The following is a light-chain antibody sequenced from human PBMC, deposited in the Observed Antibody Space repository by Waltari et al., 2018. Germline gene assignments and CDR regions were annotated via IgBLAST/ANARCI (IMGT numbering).Light chain of an antibody. CDR1: QSVSSN. CDR3: QQYDDWPPT. J-gene: IGKJ1*01. Sequence: ETVMTQSPATLSVYTGERATLSCRASQSVSSNLAWYQQKPGQAPRLLIYGASTRVTGIPARFSGSGSGTEFTLTISSLQSEDFAVYWCQQYDDWPPTFGQGTKVEIK. V-gene: IGKV3-15*01. CDR2: GAS.